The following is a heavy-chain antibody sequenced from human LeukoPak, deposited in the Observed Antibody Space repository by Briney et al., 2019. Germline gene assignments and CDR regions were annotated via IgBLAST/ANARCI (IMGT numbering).Heavy chain of an antibody. Sequence: GGSLRLSCAASGFTFRSYSMNWVRQAPGKGLEWVSYISSSSSTIYYADSAKGRFTISRDNAKNSLYLQMNSLTAEDTAVYYCAATYYIDTSGYDYWGPGTLVTVSS. CDR1: GFTFRSYS. D-gene: IGHD3-22*01. CDR3: AATYYIDTSGYDY. V-gene: IGHV3-48*04. J-gene: IGHJ4*02. CDR2: ISSSSSTI.